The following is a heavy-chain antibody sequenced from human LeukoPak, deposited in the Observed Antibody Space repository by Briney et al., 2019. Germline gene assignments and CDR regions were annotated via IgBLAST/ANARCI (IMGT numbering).Heavy chain of an antibody. Sequence: PGGSLRLSCAASGFTFSSYWMSWVRQAPGKGLEWVANIKQDGSEKYYVDSVKGRFTISRDNAKNSLYLQMNSLRAEDTAVYYCARDVGGGTGYYHAHYFDYWGQGTLVTVSS. V-gene: IGHV3-7*01. CDR2: IKQDGSEK. J-gene: IGHJ4*02. CDR3: ARDVGGGTGYYHAHYFDY. CDR1: GFTFSSYW. D-gene: IGHD3-9*01.